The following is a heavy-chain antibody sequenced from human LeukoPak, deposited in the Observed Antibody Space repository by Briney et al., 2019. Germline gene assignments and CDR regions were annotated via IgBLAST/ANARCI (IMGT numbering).Heavy chain of an antibody. V-gene: IGHV4-61*05. CDR3: ARLRLSLVRGVMYNFFDP. D-gene: IGHD3-10*01. CDR2: FYYTGRT. J-gene: IGHJ5*02. CDR1: GDSISTSNSY. Sequence: TPSETLSLTCTVSGDSISTSNSYWGWVRQPPGKGLEWIGYFYYTGRTNYNPSLKSRVTISGDTSRNQFSLNLKSVTAADTAVYYCARLRLSLVRGVMYNFFDPWGQGTLVTVSS.